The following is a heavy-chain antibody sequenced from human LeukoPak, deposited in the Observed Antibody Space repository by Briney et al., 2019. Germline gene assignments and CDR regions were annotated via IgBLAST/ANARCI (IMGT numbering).Heavy chain of an antibody. V-gene: IGHV4-59*01. D-gene: IGHD5-18*01. J-gene: IGHJ4*02. CDR1: GGSISTYY. CDR3: ARARGGDSYGHNIDY. Sequence: SETLSLTCTVSGGSISTYYWSWIRQPPGKGLEWIGYIYYSGSTNYNPSLKSRVTISVDTSKNQFSLKLSSVTAADTAVYYCARARGGDSYGHNIDYWGQGTLVTVSS. CDR2: IYYSGST.